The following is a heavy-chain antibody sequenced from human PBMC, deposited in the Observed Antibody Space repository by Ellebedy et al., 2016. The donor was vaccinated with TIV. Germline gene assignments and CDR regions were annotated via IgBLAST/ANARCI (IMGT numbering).Heavy chain of an antibody. CDR1: GFTFTNYW. V-gene: IGHV5-10-1*01. Sequence: PGGSLRLSCKRPGFTFTNYWITWVRQMPGKGLEWMGRIGPSDSYTNYSPAFQGHVTIPADKSVSTAYLQWNSLRASDTAMYYCTTSIYDGPSWGQGTLVTVSS. CDR2: IGPSDSYT. J-gene: IGHJ4*02. CDR3: TTSIYDGPS. D-gene: IGHD3-22*01.